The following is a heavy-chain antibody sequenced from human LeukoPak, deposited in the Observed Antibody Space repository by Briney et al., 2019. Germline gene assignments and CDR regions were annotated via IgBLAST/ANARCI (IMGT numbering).Heavy chain of an antibody. CDR3: ARDDGGSSSWYPGRWFDP. J-gene: IGHJ5*02. Sequence: GGSLRLSCAASGFTFSSYSMNWVRQAPGRGLEWVSSISSSSSYIYYADSVKGRFTISRDNAKNSLYLQMNSLRAEDTAVYYCARDDGGSSSWYPGRWFDPWGQGTLVTVSS. CDR1: GFTFSSYS. V-gene: IGHV3-21*01. CDR2: ISSSSSYI. D-gene: IGHD6-13*01.